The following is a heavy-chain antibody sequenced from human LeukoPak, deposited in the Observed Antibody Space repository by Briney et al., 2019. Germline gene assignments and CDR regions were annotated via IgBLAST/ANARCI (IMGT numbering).Heavy chain of an antibody. CDR2: IYYSGST. J-gene: IGHJ6*02. V-gene: IGHV4-30-4*01. D-gene: IGHD3-16*01. CDR1: GGSISSGDYY. Sequence: SQTLSLTCTVSGGSISSGDYYWSWIRQPPGKGLEWIGYIYYSGSTYYNPSPKSRVTISVDTSKNQFSLKLSSVTAADTAVYYCAREGLRFNYYYGMDVWGQGTTVTVSS. CDR3: AREGLRFNYYYGMDV.